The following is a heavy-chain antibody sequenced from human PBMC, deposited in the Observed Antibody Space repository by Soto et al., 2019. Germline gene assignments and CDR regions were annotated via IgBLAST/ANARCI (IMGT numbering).Heavy chain of an antibody. Sequence: QVQLVESGGGVVQPGRSLRLSCAASGFTFSSYAMHWVRQAPGKGLEWVAVISYDGSNKYYADSVKGRFTISRDNSKNTLYLQMNSLRAEDTAVYYCESVAMVTGNYYFDYWGQGTLVTVAS. CDR1: GFTFSSYA. V-gene: IGHV3-30-3*01. D-gene: IGHD5-18*01. CDR2: ISYDGSNK. J-gene: IGHJ4*02. CDR3: ESVAMVTGNYYFDY.